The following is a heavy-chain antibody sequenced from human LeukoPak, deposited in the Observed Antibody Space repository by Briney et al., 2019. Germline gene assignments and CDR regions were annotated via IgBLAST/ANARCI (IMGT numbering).Heavy chain of an antibody. CDR2: ISAYNGNT. J-gene: IGHJ4*02. CDR1: GYTFTSYG. V-gene: IGHV1-18*01. CDR3: ARDWRNHKWERNPFWY. D-gene: IGHD1-26*01. Sequence: GASVKVSCKASGYTFTSYGISWVRQAPGQGLEWMGWISAYNGNTNYAQKLQGRVTMTTDTSTSTAYMELRSLRSDDTAVYYCARDWRNHKWERNPFWYWGQGTLVTVSS.